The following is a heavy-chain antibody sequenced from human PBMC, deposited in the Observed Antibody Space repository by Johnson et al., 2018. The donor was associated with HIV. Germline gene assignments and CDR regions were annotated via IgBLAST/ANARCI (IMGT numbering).Heavy chain of an antibody. Sequence: QMQLVESGGGVVQPGRSVRLSCAASGFIFSSYGMHWVRQAPGKGLEWVAVIWSDGSNKYYADSMKGRFTISRDNSKNTLFLQMNSLRADDTAMYYCATSTASDALDIWGQGTMVTVSS. V-gene: IGHV3-33*01. CDR2: IWSDGSNK. CDR1: GFIFSSYG. J-gene: IGHJ3*02. CDR3: ATSTASDALDI. D-gene: IGHD1-1*01.